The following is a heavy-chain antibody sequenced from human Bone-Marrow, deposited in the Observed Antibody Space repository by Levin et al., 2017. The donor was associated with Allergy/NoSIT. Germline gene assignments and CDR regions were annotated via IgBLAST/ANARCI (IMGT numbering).Heavy chain of an antibody. CDR3: ARSPLLLRLRSGVDP. D-gene: IGHD2-15*01. CDR1: GYSFTEYF. CDR2: INPSSGGT. V-gene: IGHV1-2*06. Sequence: AASVKVSCKASGYSFTEYFIHWVRQAPGQGLEWMGRINPSSGGTNYAQKFQGRVTMTRDTSISSAYMELSSLRSDDTAVYYCARSPLLLRLRSGVDPWGQGTLVTVS. J-gene: IGHJ5*02.